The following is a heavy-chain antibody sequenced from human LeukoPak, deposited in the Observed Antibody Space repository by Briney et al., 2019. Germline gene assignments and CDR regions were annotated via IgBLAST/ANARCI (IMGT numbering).Heavy chain of an antibody. Sequence: PSETLSLTCTVSGGSISSSSYYWGWIRQPPGKGLEWIGSIYYSGSTYYNPSLKSRVTISVDTSKNQFSLKPSSVTAADTAVYYCARREPPPGDAFDIWGQGTMVTVSS. V-gene: IGHV4-39*01. CDR2: IYYSGST. CDR1: GGSISSSSYY. D-gene: IGHD1-14*01. J-gene: IGHJ3*02. CDR3: ARREPPPGDAFDI.